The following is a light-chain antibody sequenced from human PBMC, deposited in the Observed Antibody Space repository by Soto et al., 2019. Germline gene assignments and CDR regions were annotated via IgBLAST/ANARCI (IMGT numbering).Light chain of an antibody. CDR3: QQSYSTPIT. V-gene: IGKV1-39*01. J-gene: IGKJ5*01. CDR2: AAS. CDR1: QSISSW. Sequence: DIHMTQSPSTLSASLVDRVTIACRASQSISSWLAWYQQKPGKAPKLLIYAASSLQSGVPSRFSGSGSGTDFTLTISSLQPEDFATYYCQQSYSTPITFGQGTRLEIK.